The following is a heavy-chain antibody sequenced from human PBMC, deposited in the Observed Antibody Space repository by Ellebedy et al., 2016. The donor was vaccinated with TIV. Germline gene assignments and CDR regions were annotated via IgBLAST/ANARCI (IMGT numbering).Heavy chain of an antibody. V-gene: IGHV3-15*01. CDR3: TTVYRYNYDSV. Sequence: GESLKISCAASGFTFSNAWMNWVRQAPGKGLEWVGRIKSKTDGGAADYAAPGKGRFTIPRDDSKNTLYLQMNSLKTEDTAVYFCTTVYRYNYDSVWGQGTLVTVAS. CDR1: GFTFSNAW. J-gene: IGHJ4*02. D-gene: IGHD5-18*01. CDR2: IKSKTDGGAA.